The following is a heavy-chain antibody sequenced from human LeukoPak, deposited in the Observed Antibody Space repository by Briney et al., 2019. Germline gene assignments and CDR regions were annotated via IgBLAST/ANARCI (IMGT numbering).Heavy chain of an antibody. CDR3: GRAATGHIVVVTASVAGWFDP. CDR2: INHSGST. Sequence: PSETLSLTCAVYGGSFSGYYWSWIRQPPGKGLEWIGEINHSGSTNYNPSLKSRVTISVDTSKNQFSLELSSVTAADTAVYYCGRAATGHIVVVTASVAGWFDPWGQGTLVTVSS. J-gene: IGHJ5*02. CDR1: GGSFSGYY. D-gene: IGHD2-21*02. V-gene: IGHV4-34*01.